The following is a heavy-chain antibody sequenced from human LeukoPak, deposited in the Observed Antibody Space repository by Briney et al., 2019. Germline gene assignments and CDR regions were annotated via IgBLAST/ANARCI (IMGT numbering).Heavy chain of an antibody. V-gene: IGHV3-23*01. J-gene: IGHJ2*01. CDR1: QLTFNRYV. CDR3: ATPYGDYNWYFDL. Sequence: PGGSLRLSCTSSQLTFNRYVMAWVRQAPGKGLEWVSTISASGGTTYYADSVQGRFTISRGNSKNTLYLQMNSLRAEDTAVYYCATPYGDYNWYFDLWGRGTLVTVSS. CDR2: ISASGGTT. D-gene: IGHD4-17*01.